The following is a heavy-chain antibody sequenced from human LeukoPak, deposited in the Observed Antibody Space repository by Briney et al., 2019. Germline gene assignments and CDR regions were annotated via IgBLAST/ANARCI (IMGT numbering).Heavy chain of an antibody. CDR3: ARMYYDFWSGYYNHFDY. D-gene: IGHD3-3*01. V-gene: IGHV4-39*07. CDR2: IFYSGST. CDR1: SGSISTSNYY. J-gene: IGHJ4*02. Sequence: KPSETLSLTCTVSSGSISTSNYYWGWVRQPPGKALEWIGNIFYSGSTYYSPSLKSRVTISLDTSRNRFSLKLNSVTAADTAVYYCARMYYDFWSGYYNHFDYWGQGTLVTVSS.